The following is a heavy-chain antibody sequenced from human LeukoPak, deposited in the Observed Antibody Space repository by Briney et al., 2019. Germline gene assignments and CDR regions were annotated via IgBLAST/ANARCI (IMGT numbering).Heavy chain of an antibody. J-gene: IGHJ4*02. CDR2: IYTSGST. D-gene: IGHD3-22*01. CDR1: GGSIISYY. CDR3: ARESTYDSSGYYRVVDY. V-gene: IGHV4-4*07. Sequence: SETLPLTCTVTGGSIISYYWSWIRQPAGKGLEWIGRIYTSGSTNYNPSPKSRFTISVNTSKNQFSLKLSSVTAADTAVYYCARESTYDSSGYYRVVDYWGQGTLVTVSS.